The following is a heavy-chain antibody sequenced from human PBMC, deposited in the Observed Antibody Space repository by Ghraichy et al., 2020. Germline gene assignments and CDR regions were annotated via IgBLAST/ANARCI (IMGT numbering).Heavy chain of an antibody. Sequence: SETLSLTCTVSGGSISSSSYYWGWIRQPPGKGLEWIGSIYYSGSTYYNPSLKSRVTISVDTSKNQFSLKLSSVTAADTAVYYCASKYSSSWNYYYYYGMDVWGQGTTVTVSS. CDR2: IYYSGST. V-gene: IGHV4-39*07. CDR3: ASKYSSSWNYYYYYGMDV. CDR1: GGSISSSSYY. D-gene: IGHD6-13*01. J-gene: IGHJ6*02.